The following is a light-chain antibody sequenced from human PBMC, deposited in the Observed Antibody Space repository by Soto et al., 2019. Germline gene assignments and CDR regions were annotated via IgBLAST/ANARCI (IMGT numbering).Light chain of an antibody. V-gene: IGKV1-5*03. Sequence: DIQMTQSPSTLSASVGDRVTITCRASQSISGWLAWYQQKPGKAPNLLIYKASTLESGVPSRFSGSGSGTDFTLTISRLEPEDFAVYYCQHCQPYGDSPPLTFGGGTKVDI. CDR3: QHCQPYGDSPPLT. CDR1: QSISGW. CDR2: KAS. J-gene: IGKJ4*01.